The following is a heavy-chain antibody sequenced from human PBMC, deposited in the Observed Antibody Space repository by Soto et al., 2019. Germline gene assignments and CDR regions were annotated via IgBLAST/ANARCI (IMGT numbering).Heavy chain of an antibody. D-gene: IGHD1-26*01. CDR3: ARVVDRAYRNSTHENGMDV. J-gene: IGHJ6*02. V-gene: IGHV1-18*01. Sequence: SVKVSCKASRSTFTCYCTCSARQSHGKGLEWMGWISAYNGNTDYAQKLQGRVTMTTDTSTSTAYMELRSLRSDDTAVYYCARVVDRAYRNSTHENGMDVWGQGTTVTVYS. CDR2: ISAYNGNT. CDR1: RSTFTCYC.